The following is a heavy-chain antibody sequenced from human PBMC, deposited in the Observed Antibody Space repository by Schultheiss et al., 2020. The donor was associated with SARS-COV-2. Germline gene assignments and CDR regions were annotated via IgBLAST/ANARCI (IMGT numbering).Heavy chain of an antibody. CDR3: ARDDLLDDNGFDI. CDR1: GFTFSSHG. CDR2: ILSDGSRQ. Sequence: GGSLRLSCAASGFTFSSHGMHWVRQAPGRGLEWVGVILSDGSRQSYADSVKGRFTISRDNSKNTLYLQVNSLTAEDTAVYYCARDDLLDDNGFDIWGQGTTVTV. J-gene: IGHJ6*02. V-gene: IGHV3-33*01. D-gene: IGHD3/OR15-3a*01.